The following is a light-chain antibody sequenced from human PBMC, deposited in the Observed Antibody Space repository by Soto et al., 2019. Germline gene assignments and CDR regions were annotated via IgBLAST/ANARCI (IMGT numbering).Light chain of an antibody. CDR3: SSYTSYSVV. V-gene: IGLV2-14*01. CDR1: SSDIGGSNS. J-gene: IGLJ2*01. CDR2: EVT. Sequence: QSVLTQPASVSGSPGQSITLSCTGTSSDIGGSNSVSWYQQHPGKAPKLLLYEVTNRASGVSNRFSGSKSANTASLTISGLQAEDEADYYCSSYTSYSVVFGRGTKLAVL.